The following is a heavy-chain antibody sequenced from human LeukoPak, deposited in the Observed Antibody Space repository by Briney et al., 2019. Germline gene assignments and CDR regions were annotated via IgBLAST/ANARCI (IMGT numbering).Heavy chain of an antibody. CDR1: GFSFSSYE. V-gene: IGHV3-48*03. CDR3: GRSGFCNSVSCYGLDL. D-gene: IGHD2-2*01. CDR2: ISSSGTTI. Sequence: GRSLRLSCAASGFSFSSYEMNWVRQAPGKGLEWVSYISSSGTTIYYADSVKGRFTISRDNAKNPLFLQMNSLRAEDTAVYYCGRSGFCNSVSCYGLDLWGQGTLVTVSS. J-gene: IGHJ4*02.